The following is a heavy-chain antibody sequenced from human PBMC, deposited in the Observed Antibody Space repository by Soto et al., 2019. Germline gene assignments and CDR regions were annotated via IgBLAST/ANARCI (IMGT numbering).Heavy chain of an antibody. D-gene: IGHD2-15*01. CDR2: IIPMFETV. V-gene: IGHV1-69*13. CDR3: ARGLRTGNYGMDV. Sequence: ASVKVSCKASGGTFDNYAVSWVRQAPGQGLEWMGGIIPMFETVNYAQRFQGRLTIAADETTSTAYMELTSLTSADTAIYFCARGLRTGNYGMDVWGQGTTVTVSS. CDR1: GGTFDNYA. J-gene: IGHJ6*02.